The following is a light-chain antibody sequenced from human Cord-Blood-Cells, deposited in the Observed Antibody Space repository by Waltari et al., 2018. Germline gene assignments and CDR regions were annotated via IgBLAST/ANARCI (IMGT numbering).Light chain of an antibody. CDR1: SSDVGGYNY. J-gene: IGLJ3*02. CDR3: CSYAASYTWV. CDR2: DVS. V-gene: IGLV2-11*01. Sequence: QSALTQPRSVSGSPGQSVTISCTGTSSDVGGYNYVSWYQQHPGKAPKLMIYDVSKRPAGVPVRFSASKSGNTASLTISGLQAEDEADYYCCSYAASYTWVFGGGTKLTVL.